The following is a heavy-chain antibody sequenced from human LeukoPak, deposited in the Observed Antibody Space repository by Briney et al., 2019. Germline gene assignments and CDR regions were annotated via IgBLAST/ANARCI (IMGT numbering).Heavy chain of an antibody. J-gene: IGHJ4*02. CDR2: IYYGGST. V-gene: IGHV4-31*03. CDR3: ARATPEGPGIAAAGTFDY. D-gene: IGHD6-13*01. Sequence: SQTLSLTCTVSGGSISSGGYYWSWIRQHPGKGLEWIGYIYYGGSTYYNPSLKSRVTISVDTSKNQFSLKLSSVTAADTAVYYCARATPEGPGIAAAGTFDYWGQGTLVTVSS. CDR1: GGSISSGGYY.